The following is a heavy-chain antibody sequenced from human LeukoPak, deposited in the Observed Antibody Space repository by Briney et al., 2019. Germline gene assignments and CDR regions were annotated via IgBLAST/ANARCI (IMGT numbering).Heavy chain of an antibody. CDR2: IKQDGSEK. Sequence: GGSLRLSCTASGFTFRSHWMSWVRQAPGKGLEWVANIKQDGSEKYYVDSVKGRFTISRDNAKNSLYLQMNSLRAEDTAVYYCARTYDSSGYYFPDAFDIWGQGTMVTVSS. J-gene: IGHJ3*02. D-gene: IGHD3-22*01. CDR1: GFTFRSHW. V-gene: IGHV3-7*01. CDR3: ARTYDSSGYYFPDAFDI.